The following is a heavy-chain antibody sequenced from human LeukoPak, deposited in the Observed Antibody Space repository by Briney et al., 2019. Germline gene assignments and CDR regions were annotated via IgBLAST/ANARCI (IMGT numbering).Heavy chain of an antibody. J-gene: IGHJ4*02. CDR2: ISXXXXNT. CDR3: AKEKVGYCSSTSCFDGYDY. V-gene: IGHV3-23*01. D-gene: IGHD2-2*01. Sequence: SXISXXXXNTYYEDSVKGRFSISRANSKNTLYLQLKSLRAEDTAVYYCAKEKVGYCSSTSCFDGYDYWGQGTLVTVSS.